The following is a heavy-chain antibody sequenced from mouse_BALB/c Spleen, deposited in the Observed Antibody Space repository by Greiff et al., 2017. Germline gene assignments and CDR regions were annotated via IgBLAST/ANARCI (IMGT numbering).Heavy chain of an antibody. V-gene: IGHV2-5-1*01. Sequence: QVQLQQSGPSLVQPSQSLSITCTVSGFSLTSYGVHWVRQSPGKGLEWLGVIWRGGSTDYNAAFMSRLSITKDNSKSQVFFKMNSLQADDTAIYYCAKNYGYHYYAMDYWGQGTSVTVSS. CDR2: IWRGGST. CDR1: GFSLTSYG. J-gene: IGHJ4*01. CDR3: AKNYGYHYYAMDY. D-gene: IGHD1-2*01.